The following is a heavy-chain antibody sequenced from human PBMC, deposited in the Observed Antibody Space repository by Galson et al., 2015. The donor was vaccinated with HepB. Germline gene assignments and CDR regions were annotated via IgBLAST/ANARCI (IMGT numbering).Heavy chain of an antibody. CDR3: VRESLMAMVTFDL. CDR2: IWHDGSNQ. Sequence: SLRLSCAASGFIFSRHGILWVRQAPGKGLEGVAMIWHDGSNQLYADSVKGRFTISRDNSKNTLYLQMNSLRAEDTAVYYCVRESLMAMVTFDLWGRGTLVTVSS. V-gene: IGHV3-33*01. CDR1: GFIFSRHG. J-gene: IGHJ4*02. D-gene: IGHD5-18*01.